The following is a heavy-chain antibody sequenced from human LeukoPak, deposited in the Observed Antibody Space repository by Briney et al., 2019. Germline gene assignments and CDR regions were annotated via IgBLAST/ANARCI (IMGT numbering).Heavy chain of an antibody. CDR3: ARERYSGYDFQAPHTNWFDP. Sequence: GASVKVSCKASVGTFSSYAISWVRQAPGQGLEWMGRIIPILGIANYAQKFQGRVTITADKSTSTAYMELSGLRSEDTAVYYCARERYSGYDFQAPHTNWFDPWGQGTLVTVSS. CDR2: IIPILGIA. J-gene: IGHJ5*02. D-gene: IGHD5-12*01. V-gene: IGHV1-69*04. CDR1: VGTFSSYA.